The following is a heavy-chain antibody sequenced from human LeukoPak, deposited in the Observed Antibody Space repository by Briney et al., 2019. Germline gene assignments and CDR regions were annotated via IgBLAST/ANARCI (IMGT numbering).Heavy chain of an antibody. V-gene: IGHV1-46*01. Sequence: ASVKVSCKASGYTFTSYYMHWVRQAPGQGLEWMGIINPSGGSTSYAQKFQGRVTMTRDTSTSTAYMELRSLRSDDTAVYYCARDRWVRGTIFGVVTYGMDVWGRGTTVTVSS. CDR3: ARDRWVRGTIFGVVTYGMDV. D-gene: IGHD3-3*01. CDR2: INPSGGST. J-gene: IGHJ6*02. CDR1: GYTFTSYY.